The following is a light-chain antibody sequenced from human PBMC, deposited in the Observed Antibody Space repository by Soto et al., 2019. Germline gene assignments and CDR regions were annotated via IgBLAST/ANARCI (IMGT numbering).Light chain of an antibody. CDR3: QQYNTYWT. Sequence: DIQMTQSPSSLSASVGDRVTITCRASQSISGWLSWYQQKPGKAPKILIFDASSLQSGVPSRFSGSGSGTEFTLTINNLQPDYFATYYCQQYNTYWTFGQGTKVEIK. CDR2: DAS. CDR1: QSISGW. V-gene: IGKV1-5*01. J-gene: IGKJ1*01.